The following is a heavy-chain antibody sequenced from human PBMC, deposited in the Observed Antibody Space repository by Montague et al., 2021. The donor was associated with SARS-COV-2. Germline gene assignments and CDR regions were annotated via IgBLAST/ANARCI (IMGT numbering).Heavy chain of an antibody. D-gene: IGHD2-21*02. J-gene: IGHJ3*01. CDR1: GFNFRDYG. Sequence: SLRLSCATSGFNFRDYGMSWARRAPGKGLEWVGFIRSEATGGPKNYPASVGGRFTISRDDSKSILYLQMNSLEIEDTALYYCFIFCGGDCRNEAFDFWGQGTMVTVLS. CDR2: IRSEATGGPK. CDR3: FIFCGGDCRNEAFDF. V-gene: IGHV3-49*04.